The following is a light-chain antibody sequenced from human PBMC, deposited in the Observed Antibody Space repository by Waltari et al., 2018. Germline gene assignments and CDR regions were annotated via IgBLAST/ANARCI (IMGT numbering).Light chain of an antibody. CDR2: DAS. J-gene: IGKJ2*01. CDR1: RGISNS. CDR3: QQCYGTPYT. V-gene: IGKV1-NL1*01. Sequence: DIQMTQSPSSLSASVGDRVIITCRASRGISNSLAWYQQKPGKAPNLLLYDASRLETGFPSRFSGSGSGTDYTLTISSLQPEDFATYYCQQCYGTPYTFGQGTKLEIK.